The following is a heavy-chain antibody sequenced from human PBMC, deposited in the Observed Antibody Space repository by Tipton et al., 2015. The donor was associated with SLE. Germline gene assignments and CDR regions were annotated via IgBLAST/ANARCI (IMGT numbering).Heavy chain of an antibody. D-gene: IGHD6-13*01. V-gene: IGHV3-48*03. J-gene: IGHJ4*02. Sequence: SLRLSCAASGFTFSSYEMNWVRQAPGKGLEWVSYISSSGSTIYYADSVKGRFTISRDNAKNSLYLQMNSLGAEDTAVYYCARGGSSSLGYFDYWGQGTLVTVSS. CDR1: GFTFSSYE. CDR2: ISSSGSTI. CDR3: ARGGSSSLGYFDY.